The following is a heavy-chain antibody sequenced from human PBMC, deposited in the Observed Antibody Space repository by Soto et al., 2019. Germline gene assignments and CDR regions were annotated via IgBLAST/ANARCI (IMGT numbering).Heavy chain of an antibody. J-gene: IGHJ4*02. CDR2: ISAYNGNT. V-gene: IGHV1-18*01. CDR1: GYTFTSYG. Sequence: ASVKVSCKASGYTFTSYGISWVRQAPGQGLEWMGWISAYNGNTNYAQKLQGRVTMTTDTSASTAYMELRSLRSDDTAAYYCAREGIPFPDFDYWGQGTLVTVSS. CDR3: AREGIPFPDFDY.